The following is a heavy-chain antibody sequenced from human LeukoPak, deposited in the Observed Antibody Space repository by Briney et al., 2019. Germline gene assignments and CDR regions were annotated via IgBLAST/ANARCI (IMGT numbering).Heavy chain of an antibody. CDR3: AELGITMIGGV. D-gene: IGHD3-10*02. CDR1: GFTISNQW. Sequence: GGSLRLSCEVSGFTISNQWMSWVRQAPGKGLEWVSYISSSGSTIYYADSVKGRFTISRDNAKNSLYLQMNSLRAEDTAVYYCAELGITMIGGVWSKGTTVTISS. J-gene: IGHJ6*04. V-gene: IGHV3-48*04. CDR2: ISSSGSTI.